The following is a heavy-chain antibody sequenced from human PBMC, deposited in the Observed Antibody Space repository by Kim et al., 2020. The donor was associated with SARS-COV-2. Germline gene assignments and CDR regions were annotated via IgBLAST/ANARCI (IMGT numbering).Heavy chain of an antibody. CDR3: ARDGEYYGSGSYSDRNNWFDP. J-gene: IGHJ5*02. Sequence: SETLSLTCTVSGGSISSSTYYWGWIRQPPGKGLEWIGSMYYSGRTYYNPSLKSRVTISVDTSKNQYSLKLSSVTAADTAVYYCARDGEYYGSGSYSDRNNWFDPWGQGTLVTVSS. CDR2: MYYSGRT. D-gene: IGHD3-10*01. CDR1: GGSISSSTYY. V-gene: IGHV4-39*07.